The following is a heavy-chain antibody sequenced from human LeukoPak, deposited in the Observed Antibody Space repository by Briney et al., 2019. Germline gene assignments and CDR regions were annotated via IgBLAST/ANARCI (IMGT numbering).Heavy chain of an antibody. CDR2: ISAYNGNT. CDR3: ARDGKEHRNTYYDFWSGYYGTNDY. Sequence: ASVKVSCKASGHTFTSYGISWVRQAPGQGLEWMGWISAYNGNTNYAQKLQGRVTMTTDTSTSTAYMELRSLRSDDTAVYYCARDGKEHRNTYYDFWSGYYGTNDYWGQGTLVTVSS. J-gene: IGHJ4*02. D-gene: IGHD3-3*01. V-gene: IGHV1-18*01. CDR1: GHTFTSYG.